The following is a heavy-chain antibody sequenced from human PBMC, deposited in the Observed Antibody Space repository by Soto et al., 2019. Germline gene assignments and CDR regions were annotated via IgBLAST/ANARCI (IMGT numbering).Heavy chain of an antibody. CDR1: GGSISSSSYY. D-gene: IGHD3-10*01. V-gene: IGHV4-39*01. CDR2: IYYSGST. J-gene: IGHJ5*02. CDR3: ARRGRITMVRGVKNWFDP. Sequence: SETLSLTCTVSGGSISSSSYYWGWIRQPPGKGLEWIGSIYYSGSTYYNPSLKSRVTISVDTSKNQFSLKLSSVTAADTAVYYCARRGRITMVRGVKNWFDPWGQGTLVIVSS.